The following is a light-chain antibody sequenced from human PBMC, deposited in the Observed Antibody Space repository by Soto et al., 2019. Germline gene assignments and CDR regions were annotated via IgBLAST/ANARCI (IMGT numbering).Light chain of an antibody. CDR3: QQYGSSLKWT. V-gene: IGKV3-20*01. CDR1: QSVSSSY. CDR2: GAS. J-gene: IGKJ1*01. Sequence: EIVLTQSPGTLSLSPGERATLSCRASQSVSSSYLAWYQQKPGQAPRLRIYGASSRATGIPDRFSGSGSGTNFTLTVSRLEPEDFAVYYCQQYGSSLKWTFGQGTKVEIK.